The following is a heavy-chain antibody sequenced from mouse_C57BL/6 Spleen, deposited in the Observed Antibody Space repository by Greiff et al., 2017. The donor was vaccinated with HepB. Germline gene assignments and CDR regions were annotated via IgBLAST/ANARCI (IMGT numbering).Heavy chain of an antibody. CDR3: ARRLLYGNYVEAMDY. V-gene: IGHV1-64*01. J-gene: IGHJ4*01. D-gene: IGHD2-1*01. CDR2: IHPNSGST. Sequence: QVQLQQPGAELVKPGASVKLSCKASGYTFTSYWMHWVKQRPGQGLEWIGMIHPNSGSTNYNEKFKSKATLTVDKSSSTAYMQLSSLTSEDSAVYYCARRLLYGNYVEAMDYWGQGTSVTDSS. CDR1: GYTFTSYW.